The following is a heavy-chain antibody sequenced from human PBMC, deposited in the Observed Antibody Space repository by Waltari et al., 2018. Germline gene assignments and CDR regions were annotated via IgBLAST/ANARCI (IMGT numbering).Heavy chain of an antibody. D-gene: IGHD3-10*01. J-gene: IGHJ6*02. Sequence: QVQLVQSGAEVKKPGSSVKVSCKASGGTFSSYAISWVRQAPGQGLEWMGRIIPIFGTANYAQKFQGRVTITADKSTSTAYMELSSLRSEDTAVFYCAREQRGADYYYYYGMDVWGQGTTVTVSS. CDR3: AREQRGADYYYYYGMDV. CDR1: GGTFSSYA. V-gene: IGHV1-69*08. CDR2: IIPIFGTA.